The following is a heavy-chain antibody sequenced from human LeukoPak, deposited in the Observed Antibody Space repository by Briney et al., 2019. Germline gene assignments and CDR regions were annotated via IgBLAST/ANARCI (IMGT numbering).Heavy chain of an antibody. CDR1: GFTFSSYG. V-gene: IGHV3-30*19. J-gene: IGHJ4*02. D-gene: IGHD3-3*01. CDR2: ISYDGSNK. Sequence: GGSLRLSCAPSGFTFSSYGMHWVRQAPGKGLEWVAVISYDGSNKCYADSVKGRFTISRDNSKNTLYLQMNSLRAEDTAVYYCARVFHYYFDYWGQGTLVTVSS. CDR3: ARVFHYYFDY.